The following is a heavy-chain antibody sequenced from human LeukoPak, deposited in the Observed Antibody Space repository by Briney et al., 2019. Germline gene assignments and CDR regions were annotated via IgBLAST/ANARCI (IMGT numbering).Heavy chain of an antibody. J-gene: IGHJ6*03. V-gene: IGHV5-51*01. Sequence: GESLKISCKGSGYSFTGYWIGWVRQMPGKGLEWMGIIYPGDSDTRYSPSFQGQVTISADKSISTAYMELSSLRSEDTAVYYCARVMTTVTTFFAYMDVWGKGTTVTVSS. CDR1: GYSFTGYW. CDR2: IYPGDSDT. D-gene: IGHD4-17*01. CDR3: ARVMTTVTTFFAYMDV.